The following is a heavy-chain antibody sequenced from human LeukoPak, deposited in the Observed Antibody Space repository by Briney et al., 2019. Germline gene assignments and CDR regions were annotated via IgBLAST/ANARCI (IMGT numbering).Heavy chain of an antibody. Sequence: GGSLRLSCAASEFTFSSYWMSWVRQASGKGLEWVGRIRSKANSYATAYAASVKGRFTISRDDSKNTAYLQMNSLKTEDTAVYYCLTYGGNSGFDYWGQGTLVTVSS. J-gene: IGHJ4*02. CDR2: IRSKANSYAT. CDR3: LTYGGNSGFDY. V-gene: IGHV3-73*01. D-gene: IGHD4-23*01. CDR1: EFTFSSYW.